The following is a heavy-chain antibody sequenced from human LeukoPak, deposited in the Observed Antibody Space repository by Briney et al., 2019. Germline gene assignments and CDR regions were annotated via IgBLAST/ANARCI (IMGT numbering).Heavy chain of an antibody. J-gene: IGHJ4*02. V-gene: IGHV5-51*01. Sequence: GESLEISCQCSGYRFSSDWIAWVRQMPGKGLEGMGMIYPGDSDTRYSPSFQGQVTISADTSISTAYLQWSSLKASDTAMYYCSRPDLVSSGTDFWGQGTLVIVSS. CDR2: IYPGDSDT. D-gene: IGHD1-1*01. CDR3: SRPDLVSSGTDF. CDR1: GYRFSSDW.